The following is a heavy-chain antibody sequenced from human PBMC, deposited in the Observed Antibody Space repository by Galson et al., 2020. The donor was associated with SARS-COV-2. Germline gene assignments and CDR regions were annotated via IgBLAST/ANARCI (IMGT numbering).Heavy chain of an antibody. CDR3: ARDASWAMFAMDV. D-gene: IGHD3-10*02. CDR2: ISSSSDYI. J-gene: IGHJ6*02. CDR1: GFTFSSYT. Sequence: GGSLRLSCAASGFTFSSYTITWVRQAPGKGLEWVSSISSSSDYIYYADSVQGRFTISRDNAKNLGYLQMNSLKAEDTAQYFCARDASWAMFAMDVWGQGTTVTVSS. V-gene: IGHV3-21*06.